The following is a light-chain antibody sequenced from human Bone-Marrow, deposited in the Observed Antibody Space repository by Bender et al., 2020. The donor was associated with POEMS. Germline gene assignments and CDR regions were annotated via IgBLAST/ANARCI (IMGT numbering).Light chain of an antibody. CDR1: SSDVGGYDY. J-gene: IGLJ3*02. CDR2: EVT. V-gene: IGLV2-23*02. CDR3: CSYVGSTTSV. Sequence: QSALTQPASVSGSPGQSVTISCTGTSSDVGGYDYVSWYQQHPGKAARLMIFEVTKRPSGVSDRFSGSNSGNTASLTISGLQAEDEADYYCCSYVGSTTSVFGGGTKLTVL.